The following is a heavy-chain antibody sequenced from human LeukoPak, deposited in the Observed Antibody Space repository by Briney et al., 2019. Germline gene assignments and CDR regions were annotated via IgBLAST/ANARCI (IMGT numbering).Heavy chain of an antibody. CDR1: GFTFSSYG. CDR2: IWYDGSNK. D-gene: IGHD1-26*01. Sequence: GGSLRLSCAASGFTFSSYGMYWVRQAPGKGLEWVAVIWYDGSNKYYADSVKGRFTISRDNSKNTLYLQMNSLRAEDTAVYYCARDGRGSYYYYYYMDVWGKGTTVTVSS. V-gene: IGHV3-33*01. J-gene: IGHJ6*03. CDR3: ARDGRGSYYYYYYMDV.